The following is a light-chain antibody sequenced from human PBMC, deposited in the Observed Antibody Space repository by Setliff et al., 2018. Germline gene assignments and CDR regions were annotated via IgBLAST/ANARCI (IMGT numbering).Light chain of an antibody. V-gene: IGLV2-14*03. Sequence: LTQPASVSGSPGQSITISCSGTIGDVGAYDFVSWYQQHPGKAPKLMIYEVTSRPSGVSDRFSGSKSGNTASLTISGLQAEDEADYYCLSYTSKTTHALFAGGTK. J-gene: IGLJ2*01. CDR1: IGDVGAYDF. CDR2: EVT. CDR3: LSYTSKTTHAL.